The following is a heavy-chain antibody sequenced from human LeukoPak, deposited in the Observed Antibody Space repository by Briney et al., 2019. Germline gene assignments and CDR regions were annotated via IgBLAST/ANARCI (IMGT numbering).Heavy chain of an antibody. CDR2: ISSSGGST. CDR3: AREGTGRYYYYYYMDV. V-gene: IGHV3-23*01. D-gene: IGHD1-1*01. CDR1: GLTFSSYA. Sequence: GGSLRLSCAASGLTFSSYAMSWVRQAPGKGLEWVSAISSSGGSTYSADSVKGRFTISRDNAKNSLYLQMNSLRVEDTAVYYCAREGTGRYYYYYYMDVWGKGTTVTISS. J-gene: IGHJ6*03.